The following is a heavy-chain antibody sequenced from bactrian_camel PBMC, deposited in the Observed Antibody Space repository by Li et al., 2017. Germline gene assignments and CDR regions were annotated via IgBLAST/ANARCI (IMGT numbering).Heavy chain of an antibody. Sequence: HVQLVESGGGSVEAGGSLRLSCVYTGDIDSRTCMAWFRQRPGEEREAVARIGRTPPSSAWNSYYSDSMRGRSTISRERATNALSLRMKNLKPEDTAVYYCATANGYWGQGTQVTVS. CDR3: ATANGY. J-gene: IGHJ4*01. V-gene: IGHV3-2*01. CDR1: GDIDSRTC. CDR2: IGRTPPSSAWNS.